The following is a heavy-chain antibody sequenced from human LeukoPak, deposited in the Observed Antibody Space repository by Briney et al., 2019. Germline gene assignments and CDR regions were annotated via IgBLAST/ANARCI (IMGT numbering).Heavy chain of an antibody. D-gene: IGHD3-10*01. CDR2: INTNTGNP. J-gene: IGHJ4*02. V-gene: IGHV7-4-1*02. CDR3: ARDLKLAKKWFGEPLGDY. CDR1: GYTFTSYA. Sequence: ASVKVSCNASGYTFTSYAMNWVRQAPGQGLEWMGWINTNTGNPTYAQGFTGRFVFSLDTSVSTAYLQISSLKAEGTAVYYCARDLKLAKKWFGEPLGDYWGQGTLVTVSS.